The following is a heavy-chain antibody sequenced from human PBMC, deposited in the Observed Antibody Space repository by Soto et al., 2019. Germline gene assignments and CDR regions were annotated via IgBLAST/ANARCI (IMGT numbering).Heavy chain of an antibody. D-gene: IGHD5-18*01. Sequence: SETLSLTCTVSGGSISSGDYYWSWIRQPPGKGLEWIGYIYYSGSTYYNPSLKSRVTISVDTSKNQFSLKLSSVTAADTAVYYCARDRRQLWLSGRYYYGMDVWGQGTTVTV. CDR3: ARDRRQLWLSGRYYYGMDV. J-gene: IGHJ6*02. CDR1: GGSISSGDYY. V-gene: IGHV4-30-4*01. CDR2: IYYSGST.